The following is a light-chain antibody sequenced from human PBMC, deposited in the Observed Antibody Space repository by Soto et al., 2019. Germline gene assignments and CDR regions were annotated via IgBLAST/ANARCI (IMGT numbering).Light chain of an antibody. CDR3: QQYNGYYS. Sequence: DIQMTQSPSTLSASVGARVTITRRASQDISRWLAWYQQKPGKAPVLLIYDASTLQGGVPSRLSGTGSGTEFTLTIRSLQPEDFATYYCQQYNGYYSFGQGTKVDIK. CDR1: QDISRW. J-gene: IGKJ2*03. V-gene: IGKV1-5*01. CDR2: DAS.